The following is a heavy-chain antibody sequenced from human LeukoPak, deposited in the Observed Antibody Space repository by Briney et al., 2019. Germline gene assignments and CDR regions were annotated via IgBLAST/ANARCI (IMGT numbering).Heavy chain of an antibody. J-gene: IGHJ5*01. CDR2: INHSGST. Sequence: PSESLSLTPAVYGGSFSGYYWCGIRQPPGRGREWRGEINHSGSTSYNPSVKRRVRISVDRSKNQFSLKLSSVTAADTDVYYCARGRVGSSCDDWFDSCGRGTLVTVSS. D-gene: IGHD6-13*01. V-gene: IGHV4-34*01. CDR3: ARGRVGSSCDDWFDS. CDR1: GGSFSGYY.